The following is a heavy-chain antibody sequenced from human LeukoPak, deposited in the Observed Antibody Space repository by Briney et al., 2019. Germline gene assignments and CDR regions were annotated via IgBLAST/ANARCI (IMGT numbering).Heavy chain of an antibody. D-gene: IGHD1-26*01. CDR3: AGGQDWYSASYYYFDY. J-gene: IGHJ4*02. CDR2: IYYSGST. CDR1: GGSISSHY. Sequence: SETLSLTCTVSGGSISSHYWSWIRQPPGKGLEWIGYIYYSGSTNYNPSLKSRVTISVDTSKNQFSLKLSSVTAADTAVYYCAGGQDWYSASYYYFDYWGQGTLVTVSS. V-gene: IGHV4-59*11.